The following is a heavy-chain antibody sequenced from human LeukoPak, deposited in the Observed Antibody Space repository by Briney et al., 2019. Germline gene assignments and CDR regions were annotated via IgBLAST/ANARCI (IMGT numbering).Heavy chain of an antibody. Sequence: GGSLRLSCAASGFTFSSYAMHWVRQAPGKGLEWVAVISYDGSNKYYADSVKGRFTISRDNSKNTLYLQMNSLRAEDTAVYYCASPTDDSSGYEEYFQHWGQGTLVTVPS. J-gene: IGHJ1*01. CDR3: ASPTDDSSGYEEYFQH. CDR2: ISYDGSNK. V-gene: IGHV3-30-3*01. D-gene: IGHD3-22*01. CDR1: GFTFSSYA.